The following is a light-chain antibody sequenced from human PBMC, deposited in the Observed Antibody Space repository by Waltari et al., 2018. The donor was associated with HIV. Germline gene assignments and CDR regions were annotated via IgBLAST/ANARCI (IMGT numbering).Light chain of an antibody. V-gene: IGLV5-45*01. CDR1: SCLNVDTNT. CDR2: YKSDSEK. Sequence: QAVLTQPASLSASPGASASLTCPLRSCLNVDTNTIYWYQRNPGSPPKYLLKYKSDSEKQQGSGVSSRFSGSKDASANAGILLISGLQSEDEADYYCMIWHTSAWVFGGGTKLTVL. CDR3: MIWHTSAWV. J-gene: IGLJ3*02.